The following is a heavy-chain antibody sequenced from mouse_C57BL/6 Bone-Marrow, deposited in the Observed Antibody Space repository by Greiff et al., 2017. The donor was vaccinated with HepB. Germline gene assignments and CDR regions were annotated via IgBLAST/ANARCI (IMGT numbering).Heavy chain of an antibody. V-gene: IGHV2-2*01. CDR2: ICSGGST. Sequence: QVQLKQSGPGLVQPSQSLSITCTVSGFSLTSYGVHWVRQSPGKGLEWLGVICSGGSTDYNAAFISRLSISKDNSKSQVFLKMNSLQTDDTAMYYCAKRGHDGYYWFAYWGQGTLVTVSA. CDR3: AKRGHDGYYWFAY. J-gene: IGHJ3*01. CDR1: GFSLTSYG. D-gene: IGHD2-3*01.